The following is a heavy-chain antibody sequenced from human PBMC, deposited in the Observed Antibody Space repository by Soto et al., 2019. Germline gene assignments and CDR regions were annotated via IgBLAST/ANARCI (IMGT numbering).Heavy chain of an antibody. D-gene: IGHD6-19*01. CDR1: GFTFSNFL. Sequence: PGGSLRLSCAASGFTFSNFLMHWVRQAPGKGLEWVSLISGSGSNTYYADSVKGRFTISRDSSKNTLYLQVNSLRAEDTAVYYCAKSTGWYDAFDIWGPGTMVTVSS. CDR3: AKSTGWYDAFDI. J-gene: IGHJ3*02. V-gene: IGHV3-23*01. CDR2: ISGSGSNT.